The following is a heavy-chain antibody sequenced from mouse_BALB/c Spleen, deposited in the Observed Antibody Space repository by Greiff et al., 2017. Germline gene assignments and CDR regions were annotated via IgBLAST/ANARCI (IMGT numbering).Heavy chain of an antibody. CDR3: ARQRDYDVFAY. Sequence: EVQLVESGGDLVKPGGSLKLSCAASGFTFSSYGMSWVRQTPDKRLEWVATISSGGSYTYYPDSVKGRFTISRDNAKNTLYLQMSSLKSEDTAMYYCARQRDYDVFAYWGQGTLVTVFA. CDR2: ISSGGSYT. J-gene: IGHJ3*01. V-gene: IGHV5-6*01. CDR1: GFTFSSYG. D-gene: IGHD2-4*01.